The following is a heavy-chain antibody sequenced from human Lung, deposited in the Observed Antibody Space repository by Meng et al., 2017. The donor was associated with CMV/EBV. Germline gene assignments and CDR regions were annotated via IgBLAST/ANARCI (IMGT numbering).Heavy chain of an antibody. D-gene: IGHD1-26*01. J-gene: IGHJ4*02. V-gene: IGHV3-74*03. CDR1: GFTLRRYW. CDR3: ARGVAESLGWEMGY. Sequence: GQLAEAGGGLFQPGGSLRLSCAVSGFTLRRYWMHWVRQAPGKGLEWVSRIDSDGRDITYADSVRGRFTISRDDAKNTLYLQMNSLRVEDTAVYYCARGVAESLGWEMGYWGQGTLVTVSS. CDR2: IDSDGRDI.